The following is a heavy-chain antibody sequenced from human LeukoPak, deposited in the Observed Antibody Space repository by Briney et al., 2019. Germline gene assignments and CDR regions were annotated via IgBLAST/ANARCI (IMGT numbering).Heavy chain of an antibody. CDR3: ARDYADYVGYFFFDY. CDR2: ISGGGGTT. CDR1: GFTFISYA. Sequence: GGSLRLSCAASGFTFISYAMNWVRQAPGKGREGVSSISGGGGTTYYADSAKGRFTISRDNSQNTLYLQMNSLRAEDTAVYYCARDYADYVGYFFFDYWGQGTLVTVSS. D-gene: IGHD4-17*01. V-gene: IGHV3-23*01. J-gene: IGHJ4*02.